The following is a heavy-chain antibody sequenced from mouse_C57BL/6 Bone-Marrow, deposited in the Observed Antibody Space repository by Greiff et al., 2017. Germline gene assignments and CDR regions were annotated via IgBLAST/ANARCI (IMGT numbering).Heavy chain of an antibody. D-gene: IGHD1-1*01. J-gene: IGHJ1*03. Sequence: QVQLQQSGAELARPGASVKLSCKASGYTFPSYGISWVKQRTGQGLEWIGEIYPRSGNTYYNEKFKGKATLTADKSSSTAYMELRSLTSEDSAVYVCASTVVASDWYFDVWGTGTTVTVSS. CDR1: GYTFPSYG. V-gene: IGHV1-81*01. CDR3: ASTVVASDWYFDV. CDR2: IYPRSGNT.